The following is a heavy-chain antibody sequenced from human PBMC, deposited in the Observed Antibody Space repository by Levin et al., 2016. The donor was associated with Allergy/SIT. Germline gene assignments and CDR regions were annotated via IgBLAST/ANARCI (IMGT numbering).Heavy chain of an antibody. Sequence: WIRQPPGKGLEWVANIKQDGSEKYYVDSVKGRFTISRDNAKNSLYLQMNSLRAEDTAVYYCARERVPYDILTGYYYAYWGQGTLVTVSS. V-gene: IGHV3-7*01. CDR2: IKQDGSEK. CDR3: ARERVPYDILTGYYYAY. D-gene: IGHD3-9*01. J-gene: IGHJ4*02.